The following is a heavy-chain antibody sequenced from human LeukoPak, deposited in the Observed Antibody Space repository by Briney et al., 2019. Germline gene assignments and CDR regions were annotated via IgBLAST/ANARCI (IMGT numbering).Heavy chain of an antibody. V-gene: IGHV3-48*01. Sequence: GGSVRLSCAASGFTFSSYSMNWVRQAPGKGLEWVSYISSSSSNIYYADSVKGRFTISRDNAKNSLYLQMNSLRAEDTAVYYCARDVIVEFDYWGQGTLVTVSS. CDR3: ARDVIVEFDY. CDR2: ISSSSSNI. J-gene: IGHJ4*02. D-gene: IGHD3-22*01. CDR1: GFTFSSYS.